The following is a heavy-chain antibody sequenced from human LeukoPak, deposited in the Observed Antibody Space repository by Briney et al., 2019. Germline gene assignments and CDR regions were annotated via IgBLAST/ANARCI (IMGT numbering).Heavy chain of an antibody. J-gene: IGHJ4*02. CDR3: ARDPSKTGTGDY. V-gene: IGHV3-48*03. CDR2: ISSFAIHI. CDR1: GFTFSSYE. Sequence: PGGSLRLSCAASGFTFSSYEMKWVSQARGKGLELFSSISSFAIHIYYAAPVKRRFTISRDNPKISLYLQMNSLGAEDTAVYYCARDPSKTGTGDYWGQGTLVTVSS. D-gene: IGHD1-1*01.